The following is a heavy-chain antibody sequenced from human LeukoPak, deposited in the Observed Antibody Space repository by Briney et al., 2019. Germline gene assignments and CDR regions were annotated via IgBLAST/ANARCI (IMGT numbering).Heavy chain of an antibody. CDR2: IYTSGST. J-gene: IGHJ4*02. D-gene: IGHD6-13*01. Sequence: SETLSLTCTVSGGSISSGSYYWSWIRQPAGKGLEWIGRIYTSGSTNYNPSLKSRVTISVDTSKNQFSLKLSSVTAADTAVYYCARRLAGTEDYWGQGTLVTVSS. CDR3: ARRLAGTEDY. CDR1: GGSISSGSYY. V-gene: IGHV4-61*02.